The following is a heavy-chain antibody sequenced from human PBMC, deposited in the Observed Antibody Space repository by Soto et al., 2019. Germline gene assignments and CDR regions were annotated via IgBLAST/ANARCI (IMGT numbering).Heavy chain of an antibody. Sequence: ASVKVSCKASGGTFSSYAISWVRQAPGQGLEWMGGIIPIFGTANYAQKFQGRVTITADESTSTAYMELSSLRSEDTAVYYCARANSTRCSGGSCYAGMDVWGQGTTVTVSS. CDR2: IIPIFGTA. D-gene: IGHD2-15*01. CDR3: ARANSTRCSGGSCYAGMDV. CDR1: GGTFSSYA. J-gene: IGHJ6*02. V-gene: IGHV1-69*13.